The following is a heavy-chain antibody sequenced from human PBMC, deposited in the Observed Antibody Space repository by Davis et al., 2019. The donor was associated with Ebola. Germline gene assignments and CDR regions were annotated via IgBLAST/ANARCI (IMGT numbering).Heavy chain of an antibody. CDR2: IIPILGIA. CDR1: GGTFSSYA. D-gene: IGHD1-26*01. J-gene: IGHJ3*02. Sequence: AASVKVSCKASGGTFSSYAISWVRQAPGQGLEWMGRIIPILGIANYAQKFQGRVTITADKSTSTAYMELSSLRSEDTAVYYCARFGIVGATNAFDIWGQGTMVTVSS. V-gene: IGHV1-69*04. CDR3: ARFGIVGATNAFDI.